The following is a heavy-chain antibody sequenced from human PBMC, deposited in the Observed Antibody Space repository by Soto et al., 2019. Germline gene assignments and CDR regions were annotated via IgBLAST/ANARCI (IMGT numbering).Heavy chain of an antibody. CDR2: IIPIAAIA. CDR3: ARGSTIVRGAPSWFDP. CDR1: GGTFSRYT. D-gene: IGHD3-10*01. Sequence: QVQLVQSGAEVKKPGSSVKVSCKASGGTFSRYTINWVRQAPGQGLEWMGRIIPIAAIANYTQKFQGRVKVTADKSSTTAYMELSSLRSDDTAVYYCARGSTIVRGAPSWFDPWGQGTLVTVSS. J-gene: IGHJ5*02. V-gene: IGHV1-69*02.